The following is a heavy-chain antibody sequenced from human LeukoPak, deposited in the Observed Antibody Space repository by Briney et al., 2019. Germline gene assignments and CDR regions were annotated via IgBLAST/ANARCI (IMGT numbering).Heavy chain of an antibody. CDR2: IYTSGST. Sequence: SETLSLTCTVSGGSISSYYWSWIRQPAGKGLEWIGRIYTSGSTNYNPSLKSRVTMSVDTSKNQFSLKLSSVTAADTAVYYCARRSIPKPLYYMDVWGKGTTVTVSS. V-gene: IGHV4-4*07. D-gene: IGHD2-2*02. CDR3: ARRSIPKPLYYMDV. CDR1: GGSISSYY. J-gene: IGHJ6*03.